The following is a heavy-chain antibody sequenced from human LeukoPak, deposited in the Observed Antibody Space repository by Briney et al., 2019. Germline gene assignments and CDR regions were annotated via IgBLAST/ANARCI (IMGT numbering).Heavy chain of an antibody. Sequence: SETLSLTCAVSGYSISSGYYWGWIRQPPRKGLEWIGSIYHSGSTYYNPSLKSRVTISVDTSKNQFSLKLSSVTAADTAVYYCARRGVGATDAFDIWGQGTMVTVSS. CDR3: ARRGVGATDAFDI. J-gene: IGHJ3*02. V-gene: IGHV4-38-2*01. CDR1: GYSISSGYY. D-gene: IGHD1-26*01. CDR2: IYHSGST.